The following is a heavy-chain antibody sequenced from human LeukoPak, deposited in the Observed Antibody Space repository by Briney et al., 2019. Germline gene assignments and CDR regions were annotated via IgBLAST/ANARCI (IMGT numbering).Heavy chain of an antibody. J-gene: IGHJ4*02. CDR2: IIPIFGTA. CDR1: GGTFSSYA. D-gene: IGHD6-13*01. Sequence: SVKVSCKASGGTFSSYAISWVRQAPGQGLEWMGRIIPIFGTANYAQKFQGRVTITTDESTGTAYMELSSLRSEDTAVYYCARDRIAAAGPLGYWGQGTLVTVSS. V-gene: IGHV1-69*05. CDR3: ARDRIAAAGPLGY.